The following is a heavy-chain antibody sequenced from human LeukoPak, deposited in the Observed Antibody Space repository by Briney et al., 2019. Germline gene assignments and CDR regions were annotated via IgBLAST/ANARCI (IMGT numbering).Heavy chain of an antibody. CDR2: IFFTGNT. V-gene: IGHV4-39*01. CDR1: GDSISRGNYY. Sequence: KPSETLSLARTVSGDSISRGNYYWDWVPQPPGKGLEWIGTIFFTGNTYYNPSLKNRVTISVDTSKNQFSLKLSSVTAADTAVYYCARRIPGFFFDYWGQGTLVTVSS. J-gene: IGHJ4*02. CDR3: ARRIPGFFFDY. D-gene: IGHD2-21*01.